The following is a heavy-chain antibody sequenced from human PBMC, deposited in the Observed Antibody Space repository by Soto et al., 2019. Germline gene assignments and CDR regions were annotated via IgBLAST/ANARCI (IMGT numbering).Heavy chain of an antibody. CDR3: AKEADISGYNPDY. V-gene: IGHV4-30-2*01. J-gene: IGHJ4*02. CDR1: GGSISSGGYS. Sequence: SETLSLTCAVSGGSISSGGYSWSWIRQPPGKGLEWIGYIYHSGSTYYNPSLKSRVTISVDRSKNQFSLKLSSVTAEDTAVYYCAKEADISGYNPDYWGQGTQVTVSS. D-gene: IGHD3-22*01. CDR2: IYHSGST.